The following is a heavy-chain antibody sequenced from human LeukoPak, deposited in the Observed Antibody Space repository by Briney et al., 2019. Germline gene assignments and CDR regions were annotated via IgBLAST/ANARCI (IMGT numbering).Heavy chain of an antibody. J-gene: IGHJ3*02. CDR1: GFTFSSYW. D-gene: IGHD2-21*02. CDR3: ARMCGGDCYSHLDAFDI. CDR2: IKQDGSEK. Sequence: GGSLRLSCAASGFTFSSYWMSWVRQAPGKGLGWVANIKQDGSEKYYVDSVKGRFTISRDNAKNSLYLQMNSLRAEDTAVYYCARMCGGDCYSHLDAFDIWGQRAMVTVSS. V-gene: IGHV3-7*01.